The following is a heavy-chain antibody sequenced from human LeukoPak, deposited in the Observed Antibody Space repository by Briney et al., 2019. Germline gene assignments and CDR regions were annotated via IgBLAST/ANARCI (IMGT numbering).Heavy chain of an antibody. J-gene: IGHJ4*02. V-gene: IGHV1-18*04. Sequence: ASVKVSCKASGYTFTNYAISWVRQAPGQGLEWMGWISAYNGQKKHAQKFQGRVTMTTDTSTNTAYLELRSLRSDDTAVYYCARGTRYDVLTGYRLDYWGQGTLVTVSS. CDR2: ISAYNGQK. CDR1: GYTFTNYA. CDR3: ARGTRYDVLTGYRLDY. D-gene: IGHD3-9*01.